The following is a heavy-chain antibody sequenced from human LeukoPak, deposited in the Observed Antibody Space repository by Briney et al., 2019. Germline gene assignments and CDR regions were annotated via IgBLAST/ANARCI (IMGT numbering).Heavy chain of an antibody. CDR1: GGSISSYY. Sequence: SETLSLTCTVSGGSISSYYWSWIRQPPGKGLEWIGRLYTSGSTNYNPSLKTRVTISVDTSKNQFSLKLRSVTAADTAVYYCARALCINGVCEWFDPWGQGSLVTVSS. CDR3: ARALCINGVCEWFDP. CDR2: LYTSGST. V-gene: IGHV4-4*07. D-gene: IGHD2-8*01. J-gene: IGHJ5*02.